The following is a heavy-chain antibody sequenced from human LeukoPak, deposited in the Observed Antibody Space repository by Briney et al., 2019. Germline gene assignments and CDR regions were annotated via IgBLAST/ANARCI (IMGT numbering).Heavy chain of an antibody. CDR1: GFTFSNYA. V-gene: IGHV3-33*08. CDR2: IWYDGSNK. D-gene: IGHD3-22*01. CDR3: ARSREDSSGYYSL. Sequence: GGSLRLSCAASGFTFSNYAMHWVRQAPGKGLEWVAVIWYDGSNKYYADSVKGRFTISRDNSKNTLYLQMNSLRAEDTAVYYCARSREDSSGYYSLWGRGTLVTVSS. J-gene: IGHJ2*01.